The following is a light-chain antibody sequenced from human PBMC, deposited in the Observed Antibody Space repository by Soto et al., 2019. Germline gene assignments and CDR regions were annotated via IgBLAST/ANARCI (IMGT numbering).Light chain of an antibody. CDR3: QQYNSYWT. V-gene: IGKV1-5*01. CDR2: DAS. CDR1: QSISSW. J-gene: IGKJ1*01. Sequence: DIQMTQSPSTLSASVGDRVTITCRASQSISSWLAWYQQKPGKAPKLLIYDASSLEIGVPSRFSGSGSGTEFTITLSCLQPDDFATYYCQQYNSYWTFGQGTKVEIK.